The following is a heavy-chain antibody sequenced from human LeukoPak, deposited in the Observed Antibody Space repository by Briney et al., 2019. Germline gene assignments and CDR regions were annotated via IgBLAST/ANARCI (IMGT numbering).Heavy chain of an antibody. J-gene: IGHJ3*02. CDR3: ARGGGDLDAFDI. V-gene: IGHV4-31*03. CDR2: IYYSGST. CDR1: GGSISSGGYY. Sequence: SQTLSLTCTVSGGSISSGGYYWSWIRQHPGKGLEWIGYIYYSGSTYYNPSLKSRVTTSVDTSKNQFSLKLSSVTAADTAVYYCARGGGDLDAFDIWGQGTMVTVSS. D-gene: IGHD2-21*02.